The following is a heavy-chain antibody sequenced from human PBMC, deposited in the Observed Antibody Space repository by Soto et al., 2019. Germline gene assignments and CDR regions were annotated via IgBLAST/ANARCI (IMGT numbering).Heavy chain of an antibody. Sequence: GGSLRLSCAASGFTVSSNYMSWVRQAPGKGLERVSVIYSGGSTYYADSVKGRFTISRDNSKNTLYLQMNSLRAEDTAVYYCARDSDSSGEYFQHWGQGTLVTVSS. CDR2: IYSGGST. J-gene: IGHJ1*01. CDR3: ARDSDSSGEYFQH. V-gene: IGHV3-53*01. CDR1: GFTVSSNY. D-gene: IGHD3-22*01.